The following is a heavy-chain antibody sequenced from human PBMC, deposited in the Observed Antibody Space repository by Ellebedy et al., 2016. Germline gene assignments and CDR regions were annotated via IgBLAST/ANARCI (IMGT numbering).Heavy chain of an antibody. J-gene: IGHJ6*02. CDR2: IGTAGDT. D-gene: IGHD4-17*01. Sequence: GESLKISXAASGFTFSNYDMHWVRQVTGKGLEWVSVIGTAGDTYYPGSVKGRFTISRENAKNSLYLQMNSLRAEDTAVYYCAREVTTVTRYYGMDVWGQGTTVTVSS. CDR3: AREVTTVTRYYGMDV. V-gene: IGHV3-13*01. CDR1: GFTFSNYD.